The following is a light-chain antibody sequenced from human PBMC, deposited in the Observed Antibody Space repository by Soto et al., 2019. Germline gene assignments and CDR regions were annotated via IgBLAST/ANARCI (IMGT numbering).Light chain of an antibody. CDR3: HQYNHWLTWT. V-gene: IGKV3-15*01. CDR2: SAS. J-gene: IGKJ1*01. Sequence: EIVRTQSPATLSLSPGQRDTLPCSSSQSVSSKLAWYQQRPGQAPRLLIYSASTRATGIPARFSGSGSGTEFTLTISSLQSEDFAVYYCHQYNHWLTWTFGQGTKVDIK. CDR1: QSVSSK.